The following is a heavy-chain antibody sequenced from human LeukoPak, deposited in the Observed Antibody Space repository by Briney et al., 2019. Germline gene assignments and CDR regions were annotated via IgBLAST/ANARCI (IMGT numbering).Heavy chain of an antibody. CDR3: ARDTHDSSGYYFDY. V-gene: IGHV4-31*03. Sequence: PSETLSLTCTVSGGSISSADYYWRWIRQHPGKGLEWIGYIYYSGSTYYNPSLKSRLTISVDTSKNQFSLKLSSVTAADTAVYYCARDTHDSSGYYFDYWGQGTLVTVSS. D-gene: IGHD3-22*01. J-gene: IGHJ4*02. CDR1: GGSISSADYY. CDR2: IYYSGST.